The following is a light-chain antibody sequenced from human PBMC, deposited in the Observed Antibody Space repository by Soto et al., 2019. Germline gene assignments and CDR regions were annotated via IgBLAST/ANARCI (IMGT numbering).Light chain of an antibody. J-gene: IGKJ1*01. V-gene: IGKV1-9*01. CDR1: QGISDY. CDR3: QQYNSYSWT. CDR2: AAS. Sequence: DIQLTQSPSSLSASVGDRVTITCRASQGISDYLAWYQRKPGRAPKLLIYAASTLQSGVPSRFSGSGSGTDFTLTISGLQPDDFATYYCQQYNSYSWTFGQGTKVEIK.